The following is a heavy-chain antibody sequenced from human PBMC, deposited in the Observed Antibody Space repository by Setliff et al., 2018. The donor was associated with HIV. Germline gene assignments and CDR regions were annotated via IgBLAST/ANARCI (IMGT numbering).Heavy chain of an antibody. CDR2: IWYDGSNK. CDR1: GFTFRSYG. V-gene: IGHV3-30*02. Sequence: PGESLKISCAASGFTFRSYGMHWVRQAPGKGLEWVAFIWYDGSNKFYTDSVKGRFTISRDNSKNTLYLQMNSLRTEDTAVYYCAKDDSRITMVLDYWGQGTLVTVSS. D-gene: IGHD3-10*01. CDR3: AKDDSRITMVLDY. J-gene: IGHJ4*02.